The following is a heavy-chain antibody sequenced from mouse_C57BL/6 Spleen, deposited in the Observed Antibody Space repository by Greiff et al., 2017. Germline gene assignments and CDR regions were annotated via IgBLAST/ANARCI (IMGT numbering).Heavy chain of an antibody. Sequence: VQGVESGPELVKPGASVKISCKASGYAFSSSWMNWVKQRPGKGLEWIGRIYPGDGDTNYNGKFKGKATLTADKSSSTAYMQLSSLTSEDSAVYFCAREGVYYAMDYWGQGTSVTVSS. CDR2: IYPGDGDT. CDR1: GYAFSSSW. J-gene: IGHJ4*01. V-gene: IGHV1-82*01. CDR3: AREGVYYAMDY.